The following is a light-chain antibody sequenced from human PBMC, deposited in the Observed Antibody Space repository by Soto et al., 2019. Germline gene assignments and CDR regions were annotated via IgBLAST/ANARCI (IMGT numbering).Light chain of an antibody. CDR3: QQYGSSPGLFT. CDR1: QSVSSNY. J-gene: IGKJ3*01. Sequence: VVLTQSPGTLSLSPGERATLSCRASQSVSSNYLAWYQQKPGQAPRLLIYGASNKATGIPDRFSGSVSGTDFTLSISRLESEDYAMYYCQQYGSSPGLFTFGPGTKVDIK. V-gene: IGKV3-20*01. CDR2: GAS.